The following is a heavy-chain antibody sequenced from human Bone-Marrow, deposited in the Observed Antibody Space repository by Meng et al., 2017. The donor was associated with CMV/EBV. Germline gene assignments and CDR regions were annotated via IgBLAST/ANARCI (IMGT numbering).Heavy chain of an antibody. CDR1: GGSISSGGYY. CDR3: ARDWWLAAAGTAWFDP. J-gene: IGHJ5*02. D-gene: IGHD6-13*01. CDR2: INHSGST. V-gene: IGHV4-39*07. Sequence: SETLSLTCTVSGGSISSGGYYWSWIRQPPGKGLEWIGEINHSGSTNYNPSLKSRVTISVDTSKNQFSLKLSSVTAADTAVYYCARDWWLAAAGTAWFDPWGQGTLVTVSS.